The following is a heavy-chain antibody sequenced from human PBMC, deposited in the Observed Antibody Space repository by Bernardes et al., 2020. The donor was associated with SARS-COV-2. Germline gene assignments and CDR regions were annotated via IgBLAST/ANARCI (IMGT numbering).Heavy chain of an antibody. CDR1: GFTFSSYG. V-gene: IGHV3-30*18. CDR2: ISYDGSNK. CDR3: AKPPHSSGWLLQDGPPLSFDT. Sequence: VGSLSLSCAASGFTFSSYGMHWVRQAPGKGLEWVAVISYDGSNKYYADSVKGRFTISRDNSKNTVYVQMKSLRAEDTAIYYCAKPPHSSGWLLQDGPPLSFDTWGQGTLVTVSS. J-gene: IGHJ4*02. D-gene: IGHD6-19*01.